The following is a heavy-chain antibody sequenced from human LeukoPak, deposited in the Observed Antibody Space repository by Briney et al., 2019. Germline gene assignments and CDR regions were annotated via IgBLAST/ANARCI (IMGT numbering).Heavy chain of an antibody. CDR3: AKLDDYGDYDGYYYYMDV. J-gene: IGHJ6*03. CDR1: GFIFSSYG. V-gene: IGHV3-23*01. Sequence: PGGSLRLSCITSGFIFSSYGMSWVRQAPGQGLEWVSSINTGGGTTFYADSVKGRFTISRDNSKNTLYLQMNSLRAEDTAVYYCAKLDDYGDYDGYYYYMDVWGKGTTVTVSS. CDR2: INTGGGTT. D-gene: IGHD4-17*01.